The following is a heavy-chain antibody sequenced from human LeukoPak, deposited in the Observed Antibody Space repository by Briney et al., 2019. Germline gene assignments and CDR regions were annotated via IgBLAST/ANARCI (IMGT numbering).Heavy chain of an antibody. CDR2: IIPIFGTA. CDR1: GGTFSSYA. CDR3: ARYYGSGSSNWFDP. J-gene: IGHJ5*02. V-gene: IGHV1-69*01. D-gene: IGHD3-10*01. Sequence: SVKVSCKASGGTFSSYAISWVRQAPGQGLEWMGGIIPIFGTANYAQKFQGRVTITADESTSTAYMELSSLRSEDTAVYYRARYYGSGSSNWFDPWGRGTLVTVSS.